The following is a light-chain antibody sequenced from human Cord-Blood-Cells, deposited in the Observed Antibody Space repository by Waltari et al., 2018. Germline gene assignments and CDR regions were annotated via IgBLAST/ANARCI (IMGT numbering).Light chain of an antibody. CDR1: QSVISSY. V-gene: IGKV3-20*01. CDR3: QQYGSSPRT. J-gene: IGKJ1*01. Sequence: EIVLTQSPGTLSLSPGERAPLHCRPSQSVISSYLAWYQQKPGQAPRLLIYGASSRATGIPDRFSGSGSGTDFTLTISRLEPEDFAVYYCQQYGSSPRTFGQGTKVEIK. CDR2: GAS.